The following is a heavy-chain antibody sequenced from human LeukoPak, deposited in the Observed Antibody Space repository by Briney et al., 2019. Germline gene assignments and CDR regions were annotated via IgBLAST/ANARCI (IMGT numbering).Heavy chain of an antibody. CDR2: INPDSGGT. D-gene: IGHD3-10*01. V-gene: IGHV1-2*02. J-gene: IGHJ6*03. CDR3: ARIAMVRGVIIKSYYMDV. CDR1: GYTFTGYY. Sequence: ASVKVSCKASGYTFTGYYMHWVRQAPGQGLEWMGWINPDSGGTNYAQKFQGRVTMTRDTSISTAYMELSRLRSDDTAVYYCARIAMVRGVIIKSYYMDVWGKGTTVTISS.